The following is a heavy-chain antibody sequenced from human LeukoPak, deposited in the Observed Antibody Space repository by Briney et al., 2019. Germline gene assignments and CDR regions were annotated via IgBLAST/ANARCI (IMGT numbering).Heavy chain of an antibody. V-gene: IGHV3-7*01. CDR1: GFTFSSYW. CDR3: ARDREARRYQDLDY. Sequence: GRSLRLSCAASGFTFSSYWMSWVRQAPGKGLEWVANIKEDGSEKYYVDSVKGRFTISRDNAKSSLYLQMNSLRAEDTAVYYCARDREARRYQDLDYWGQGTLVTVSS. J-gene: IGHJ4*02. D-gene: IGHD6-6*01. CDR2: IKEDGSEK.